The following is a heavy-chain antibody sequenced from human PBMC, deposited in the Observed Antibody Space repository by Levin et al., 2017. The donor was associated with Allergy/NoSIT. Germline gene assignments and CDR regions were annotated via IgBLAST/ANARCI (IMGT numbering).Heavy chain of an antibody. D-gene: IGHD5-18*01. CDR3: ARRGSWPHSYVDP. V-gene: IGHV3-73*01. Sequence: GGSLRLSCAASGFTFSGSTMDWVRQASGKGLEWVGRIYTKSNSYATAYAASVNGRFTISRDDSKNTAYLQMNSLKTEDTAVYYCARRGSWPHSYVDPWGQGTLVTVSS. CDR1: GFTFSGST. CDR2: IYTKSNSYAT. J-gene: IGHJ5*02.